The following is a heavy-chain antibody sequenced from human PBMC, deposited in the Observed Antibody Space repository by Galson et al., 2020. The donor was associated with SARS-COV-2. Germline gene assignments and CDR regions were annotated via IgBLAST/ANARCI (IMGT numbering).Heavy chain of an antibody. CDR1: GFTFGSYA. J-gene: IGHJ4*02. Sequence: GESLKISCEASGFTFGSYAMSWVRQAPGKGLEWVSDIDGSGSSTYYADSVKGRFTISRDNSKNTLYLQMNSLRVEDRAIYYCAKSLVCTTTSCYRFGMAFFDDWGQGTLVTVSP. V-gene: IGHV3-23*01. D-gene: IGHD2-2*01. CDR3: AKSLVCTTTSCYRFGMAFFDD. CDR2: IDGSGSST.